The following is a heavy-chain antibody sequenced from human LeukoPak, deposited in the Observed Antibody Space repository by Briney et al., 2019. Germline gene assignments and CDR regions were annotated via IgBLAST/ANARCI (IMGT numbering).Heavy chain of an antibody. Sequence: ASVKVSCKASGYTFTSYGISWVRQAPGQGLEWMGWISAYNGNTNYAQKLQGRVTMTTDTSTSTAYMELRSLRSDDTAVYYCARTVPMVRGVIIKFDPWGQGTLVTASS. CDR1: GYTFTSYG. CDR2: ISAYNGNT. J-gene: IGHJ5*02. CDR3: ARTVPMVRGVIIKFDP. D-gene: IGHD3-10*01. V-gene: IGHV1-18*01.